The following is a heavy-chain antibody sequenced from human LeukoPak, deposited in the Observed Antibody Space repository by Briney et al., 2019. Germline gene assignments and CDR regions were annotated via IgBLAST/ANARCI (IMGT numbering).Heavy chain of an antibody. CDR2: IHTSGST. V-gene: IGHV4-4*07. CDR3: ARRDISSGWSFDY. CDR1: GGSISNYH. Sequence: SSETLSLTCTVSGGSISNYHRTWIRQPAGKGLEWIGQIHTSGSTNYNPPLKSRVTMSIDTTEDQVSLTIRSVTAADTAFYYCARRDISSGWSFDYWGQGILVIVSS. J-gene: IGHJ4*02. D-gene: IGHD6-19*01.